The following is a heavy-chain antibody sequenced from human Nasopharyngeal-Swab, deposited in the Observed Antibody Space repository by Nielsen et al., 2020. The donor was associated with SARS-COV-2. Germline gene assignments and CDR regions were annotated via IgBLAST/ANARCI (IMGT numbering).Heavy chain of an antibody. CDR3: ASHYGSGNDGMDV. CDR2: IYPGDSDT. D-gene: IGHD3-10*01. J-gene: IGHJ6*02. Sequence: GGSLRLSCKGSGYSFTSYWIGWVRQMPGKGLEWMGIIYPGDSDTRYSPSFQGQVTISADKSISTAYLQWSSLKASDTAMYYCASHYGSGNDGMDVWGQGTTVTVSS. CDR1: GYSFTSYW. V-gene: IGHV5-51*01.